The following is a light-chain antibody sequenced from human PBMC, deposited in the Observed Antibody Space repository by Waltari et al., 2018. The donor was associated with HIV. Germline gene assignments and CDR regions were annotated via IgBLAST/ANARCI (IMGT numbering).Light chain of an antibody. V-gene: IGKV4-1*01. CDR2: WAS. J-gene: IGKJ2*01. CDR1: QNILFSSNDKNY. Sequence: DHVMTQSPDLQGVPLGERATITCKCSQNILFSSNDKNYLAWYQQKPGKPPKLRIYWASTRESGVPDRFSGSASGTKFTLAISSFQTVVVAVYDCQQYHSRPVTFGQGTK. CDR3: QQYHSRPVT.